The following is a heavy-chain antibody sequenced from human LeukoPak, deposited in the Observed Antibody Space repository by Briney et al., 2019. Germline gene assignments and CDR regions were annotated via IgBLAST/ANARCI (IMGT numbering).Heavy chain of an antibody. Sequence: PGGSLRLSCAASGFTFSSYSMNWVRQAPGKGLEWVSSISSSSSYIYYADSVKGRFTISRDNAKNSLYLQMNSLRAEDTAVYYCASARLASISIGWFDPWGQGTLVTVSS. D-gene: IGHD6-6*01. CDR2: ISSSSSYI. V-gene: IGHV3-21*01. J-gene: IGHJ5*02. CDR1: GFTFSSYS. CDR3: ASARLASISIGWFDP.